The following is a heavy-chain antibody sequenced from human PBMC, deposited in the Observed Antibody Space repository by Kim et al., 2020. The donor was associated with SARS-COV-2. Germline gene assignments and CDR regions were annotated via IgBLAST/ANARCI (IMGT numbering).Heavy chain of an antibody. D-gene: IGHD1-1*01. J-gene: IGHJ5*02. CDR1: GGSFSGYY. Sequence: SETLSLTCAVYGGSFSGYYWSWIRQPPGKGLEWIGEINHSGSTNYNPSLKSRVTISVDTSKNQFSLKLSSVTAADTAVYYCARAGATGTTRRSRWFDPWG. CDR2: INHSGST. V-gene: IGHV4-34*01. CDR3: ARAGATGTTRRSRWFDP.